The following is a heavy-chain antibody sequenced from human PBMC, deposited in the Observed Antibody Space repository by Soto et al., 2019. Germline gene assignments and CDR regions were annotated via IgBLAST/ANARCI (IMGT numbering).Heavy chain of an antibody. CDR1: GGSISSGGYY. V-gene: IGHV4-31*03. Sequence: QVQLQESGPGLVKPSQTLSLTCTVSGGSISSGGYYWSWIRQHPGKGLEWIGYIYYSGSTYYNPYLKSRVTISVDTSKNQFSLKLSSVTAADTAVYYCARDWVALPNWFDPWGQGTLVTVSS. CDR2: IYYSGST. J-gene: IGHJ5*02. D-gene: IGHD2-15*01. CDR3: ARDWVALPNWFDP.